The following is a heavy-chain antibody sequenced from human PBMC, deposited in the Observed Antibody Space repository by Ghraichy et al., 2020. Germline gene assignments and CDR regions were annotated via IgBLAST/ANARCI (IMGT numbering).Heavy chain of an antibody. CDR3: ARGGGYSYGHYFDY. CDR2: IYHNGNT. D-gene: IGHD5-18*01. CDR1: TYSISSGFY. Sequence: SETLSLTCGVSTYSISSGFYWGWIRQPPGKGLEWIGSIYHNGNTYYNPSLKSRITVSVDTSKNQFSLRLTSVTAAETAVYYCARGGGYSYGHYFDYWGQGTLVTVSS. J-gene: IGHJ4*02. V-gene: IGHV4-38-2*01.